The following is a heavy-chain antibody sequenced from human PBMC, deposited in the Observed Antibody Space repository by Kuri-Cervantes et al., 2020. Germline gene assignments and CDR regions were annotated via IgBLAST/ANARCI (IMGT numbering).Heavy chain of an antibody. J-gene: IGHJ3*02. D-gene: IGHD4-17*01. CDR3: AREKTYGDYPLGAFDI. Sequence: SETLSLTCTVSGGSISSYYWSWIRQPPGKGLEWIGYIYYSGSTNYNPSLKSRVTISVDTSKNQFSLKLSSVTVADTAVYYCAREKTYGDYPLGAFDIWGQGTMVTVSS. V-gene: IGHV4-59*01. CDR1: GGSISSYY. CDR2: IYYSGST.